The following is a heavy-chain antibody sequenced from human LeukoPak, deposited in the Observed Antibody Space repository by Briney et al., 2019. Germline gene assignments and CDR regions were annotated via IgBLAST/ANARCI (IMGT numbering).Heavy chain of an antibody. Sequence: SETLPLTCTVSGGSISSSSHYWGWIRQPPGKGLEWIGSIYYSGTTFYNPSLKRRVTISVDTSKNQFSLKLSSVTAADTAVYYCARSGSYEKPGDYWGQGTLVTVSS. D-gene: IGHD1-26*01. CDR2: IYYSGTT. CDR1: GGSISSSSHY. CDR3: ARSGSYEKPGDY. V-gene: IGHV4-39*07. J-gene: IGHJ4*02.